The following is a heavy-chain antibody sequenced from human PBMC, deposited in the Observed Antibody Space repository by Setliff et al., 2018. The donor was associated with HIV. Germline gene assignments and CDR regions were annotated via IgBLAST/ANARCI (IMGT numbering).Heavy chain of an antibody. CDR1: GDSVNDRSYF. J-gene: IGHJ2*01. V-gene: IGHV4-39*01. Sequence: PSETLSLTCTVSGDSVNDRSYFWGWIRQPPGKGLEWIGTFYYNGDSRYNPSLKSRVTISVDTSKNQFSLNLNSVTAADAGLYFCARHSPIHLTTHAAYNDFDLWGRGALVTVSS. CDR3: ARHSPIHLTTHAAYNDFDL. D-gene: IGHD3-10*01. CDR2: FYYNGDS.